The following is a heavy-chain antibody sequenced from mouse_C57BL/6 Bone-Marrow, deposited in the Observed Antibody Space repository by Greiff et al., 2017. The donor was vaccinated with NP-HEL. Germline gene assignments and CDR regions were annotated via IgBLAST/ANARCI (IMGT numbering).Heavy chain of an antibody. CDR3: ARLGCDGYRFAD. CDR1: GFNITNTY. Sequence: VQLQQSVAELVRPGASVKLSCTASGFNITNTYMHWVKQRPKQGLEWIGRIDPANGNTKYVPKFQGKATITADTSSNTAYLQLSSLTSEDTAIYYCARLGCDGYRFADWGQGTLVTVSA. J-gene: IGHJ3*01. D-gene: IGHD2-3*01. CDR2: IDPANGNT. V-gene: IGHV14-3*01.